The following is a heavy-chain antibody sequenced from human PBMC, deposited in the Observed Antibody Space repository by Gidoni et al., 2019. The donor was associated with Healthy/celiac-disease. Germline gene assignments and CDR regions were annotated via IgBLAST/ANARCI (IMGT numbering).Heavy chain of an antibody. V-gene: IGHV3-53*02. CDR2: SYSGGST. D-gene: IGHD6-13*01. CDR3: ARDFDPHRPGSAGIYYYGMDV. CDR1: GFTVSSNY. J-gene: IGHJ6*02. Sequence: EVQLVETGGGLIQPGGSLRLSCAASGFTVSSNYMIWVRQAPGKGLEWVSVSYSGGSTYYADSVKGRFTISRDNSKNTLYLQMNSLRAEDTAVYYCARDFDPHRPGSAGIYYYGMDVWGQGTTVTVSS.